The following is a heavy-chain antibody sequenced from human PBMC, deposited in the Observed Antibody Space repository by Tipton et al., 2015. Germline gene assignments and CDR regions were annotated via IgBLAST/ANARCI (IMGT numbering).Heavy chain of an antibody. CDR1: EYIFPMYW. Sequence: VQLVQSGAEVKKTGESLTISCKGSEYIFPMYWIAWVRQMPGKGLAWMGFIYPADSDTRYSPSFQGQVTISADNSINTAYLQWSSLKASDTAIYYCARPSDTLSPYAFDIWGQGTLVTVSS. CDR2: IYPADSDT. D-gene: IGHD2-2*02. V-gene: IGHV5-51*01. J-gene: IGHJ3*02. CDR3: ARPSDTLSPYAFDI.